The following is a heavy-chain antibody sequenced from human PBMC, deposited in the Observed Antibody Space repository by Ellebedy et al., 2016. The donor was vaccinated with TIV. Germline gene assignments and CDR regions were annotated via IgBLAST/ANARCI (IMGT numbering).Heavy chain of an antibody. CDR3: ARRVSGHIVVVTANDGPWFDP. CDR1: GWSFSGYY. J-gene: IGHJ5*02. CDR2: INHSGST. D-gene: IGHD2-21*02. V-gene: IGHV4-34*01. Sequence: MPSETLSPTCAVYGWSFSGYYWSWIRQPPGKGLEWIGEINHSGSTNYKPSPKSRVTISVDTSKNQFYLKLSSVTAAETAVYYCARRVSGHIVVVTANDGPWFDPWGQGTLVTVSS.